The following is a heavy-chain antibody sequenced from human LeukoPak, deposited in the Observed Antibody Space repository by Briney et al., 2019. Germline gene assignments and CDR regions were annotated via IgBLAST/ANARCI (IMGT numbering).Heavy chain of an antibody. CDR3: ARVHIRYGDYAF. D-gene: IGHD4-17*01. Sequence: PGGSLRLSCAASGFTVSSNYMSWVRQAPGKELEWVSVIYSGGSTYYADSVKGRFTISRDNSKNTLYLQMNSLRAEDTAVYYCARVHIRYGDYAFGGQGTLVTVSS. V-gene: IGHV3-53*01. J-gene: IGHJ4*02. CDR1: GFTVSSNY. CDR2: IYSGGST.